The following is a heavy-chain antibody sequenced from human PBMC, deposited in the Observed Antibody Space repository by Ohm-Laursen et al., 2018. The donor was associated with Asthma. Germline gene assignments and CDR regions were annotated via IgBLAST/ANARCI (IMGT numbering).Heavy chain of an antibody. CDR1: GFTFSSYA. Sequence: SLRLSCSASGFTFSSYAMHWVRQAPGKGLEWVAVISYDGSNKYYADSVKGRFTISRDNSKNTLYLQMNSLRAEDTTVYYCARTLAAADDYYYYGMDVWGQGTTVTVSS. CDR2: ISYDGSNK. J-gene: IGHJ6*02. CDR3: ARTLAAADDYYYYGMDV. V-gene: IGHV3-30-3*01. D-gene: IGHD6-13*01.